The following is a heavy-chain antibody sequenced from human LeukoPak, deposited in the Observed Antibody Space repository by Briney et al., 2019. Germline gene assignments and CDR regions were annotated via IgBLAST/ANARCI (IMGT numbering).Heavy chain of an antibody. D-gene: IGHD2-15*01. J-gene: IGHJ4*02. CDR3: ARRAGYCSGGSCEYFEY. Sequence: GESLQISCKGSGYNFTSYWIGWVRQVPGKGLEWMGIIYPGDSDTRYSPSFQGQVTISADKSISTAYLQWSSLRASDTAIYYCARRAGYCSGGSCEYFEYWGQGTLVTVSS. V-gene: IGHV5-51*01. CDR1: GYNFTSYW. CDR2: IYPGDSDT.